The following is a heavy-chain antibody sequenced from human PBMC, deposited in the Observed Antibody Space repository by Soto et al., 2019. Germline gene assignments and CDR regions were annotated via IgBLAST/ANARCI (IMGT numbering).Heavy chain of an antibody. CDR3: AKEVIAARPYYFDH. V-gene: IGHV3-23*01. J-gene: IGHJ4*02. Sequence: LRLSCAASGFTFNNYAVSWARQTPGKGLEWVATISASGAYTFYADSVKGRFTISRDNSQNTLFLHMRSLRASDTATYYCAKEVIAARPYYFDHWGQGTLVTVSS. CDR1: GFTFNNYA. CDR2: ISASGAYT. D-gene: IGHD6-6*01.